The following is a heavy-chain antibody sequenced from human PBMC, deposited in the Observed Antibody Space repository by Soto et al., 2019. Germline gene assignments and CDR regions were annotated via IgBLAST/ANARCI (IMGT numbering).Heavy chain of an antibody. CDR1: GGSISSTNHY. V-gene: IGHV4-39*02. J-gene: IGHJ4*02. Sequence: QLQLQESGPGLVKPSETLSLTCTVSGGSISSTNHYWDWIRQSPEKELEWIGSIYYSGATYYNPSLKSRVTMSVDTSKNQFSLKLNSVTAADTAVYHCTRDYGEHRVDYWGQGTLVTVSS. CDR2: IYYSGAT. D-gene: IGHD4-17*01. CDR3: TRDYGEHRVDY.